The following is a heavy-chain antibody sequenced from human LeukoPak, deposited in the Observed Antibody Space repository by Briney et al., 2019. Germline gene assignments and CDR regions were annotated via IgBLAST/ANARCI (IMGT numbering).Heavy chain of an antibody. CDR3: ARGGGAAPGT. CDR2: INDSGST. V-gene: IGHV4-34*01. Sequence: SETLSLTCAVFGGSFSGYYRTWIRQPPGKGLEWIGEINDSGSTNYNPSLKSRVTISVDTSKNQISLKLSSVTAADTAVYYCARGGGAAPGTWGQGTLVIVSS. J-gene: IGHJ4*02. CDR1: GGSFSGYY. D-gene: IGHD6-13*01.